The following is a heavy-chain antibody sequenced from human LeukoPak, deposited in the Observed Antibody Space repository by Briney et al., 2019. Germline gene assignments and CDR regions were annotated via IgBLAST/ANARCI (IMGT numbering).Heavy chain of an antibody. CDR1: GFTVTSTY. CDR3: ARGEGYMIRD. V-gene: IGHV3-66*01. D-gene: IGHD3-10*01. CDR2: IKTAGDT. Sequence: GGSLRLSCAASGFTVTSTYMHWVRQAPGKGLEWVSLIKTAGDTHSADSVRGRFTISRDISKNTLFLQMNTLRVEDTAFYYCARGEGYMIRDWGQGTLVTVSP. J-gene: IGHJ4*02.